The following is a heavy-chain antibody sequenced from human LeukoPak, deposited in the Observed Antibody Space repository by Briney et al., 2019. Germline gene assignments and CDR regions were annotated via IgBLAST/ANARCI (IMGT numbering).Heavy chain of an antibody. D-gene: IGHD2-15*01. CDR1: GGTFSGYA. CDR2: IIPIFGTA. J-gene: IGHJ6*03. CDR3: ARGGEICSGGSCYSRVRHYYYYMDV. Sequence: SVKVSCKASGGTFSGYAISWVRQAPGQGLEWMGGIIPIFGTANYAQKSQGRVTITADESTSTAYMELSSLRSEDTAVYYCARGGEICSGGSCYSRVRHYYYYMDVWGKGTTVTVSS. V-gene: IGHV1-69*13.